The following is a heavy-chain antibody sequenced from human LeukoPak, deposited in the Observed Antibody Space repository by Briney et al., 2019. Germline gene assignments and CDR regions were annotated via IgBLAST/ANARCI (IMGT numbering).Heavy chain of an antibody. Sequence: PGGSLRLSCAASGFTFTHYWMHWVRQAPGKGLEWVSRIHNDGSSTNYADSVKSRFTISRDNAKNTVDLQMNSLRAEDTAVYYCARGGVGNFDYWGQGTLVTISS. J-gene: IGHJ4*02. V-gene: IGHV3-74*01. CDR1: GFTFTHYW. CDR3: ARGGVGNFDY. CDR2: IHNDGSST. D-gene: IGHD3-10*01.